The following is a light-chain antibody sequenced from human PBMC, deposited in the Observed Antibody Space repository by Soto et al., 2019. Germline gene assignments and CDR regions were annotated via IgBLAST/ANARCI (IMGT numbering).Light chain of an antibody. CDR2: EVS. J-gene: IGLJ2*01. V-gene: IGLV2-14*01. CDR3: SSYTSSSTLPVV. Sequence: QSLLTQPASVSGSPGQSITISCTGTSSDVGGYNYVSWYQQHPGKAPKLMIYEVSNRPSGVSNRFSGSKSGNTASLTISGLQAEDEADYYCSSYTSSSTLPVVFGGGTKLTVL. CDR1: SSDVGGYNY.